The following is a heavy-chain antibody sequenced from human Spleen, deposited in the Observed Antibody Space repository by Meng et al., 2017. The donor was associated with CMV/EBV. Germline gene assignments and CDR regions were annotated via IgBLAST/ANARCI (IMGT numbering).Heavy chain of an antibody. CDR3: ARELMSPATRLAHDY. Sequence: ASVKVSCKASGYTFTGYYMHWVRQAPGQGLEWMGWINPKSGGTNYAQKFQGRVTLTRDTSISATYMELRGLRSDDTAVYYCARELMSPATRLAHDYWGQGTLVTVSS. CDR2: INPKSGGT. V-gene: IGHV1-2*02. D-gene: IGHD1/OR15-1a*01. J-gene: IGHJ4*02. CDR1: GYTFTGYY.